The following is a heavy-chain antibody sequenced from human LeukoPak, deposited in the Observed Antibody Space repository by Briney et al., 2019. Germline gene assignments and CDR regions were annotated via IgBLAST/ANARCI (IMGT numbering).Heavy chain of an antibody. Sequence: GGSLRLSCAASGFTFSSYAMSWVRQAPGKGLEWVSAISGNGGNTYYADSGKGRFTISRDNSKNTLYLQMNSLRAEATAVYYCAKAVTFGGVIVIRLYYFDYWRQGPLVSVSS. J-gene: IGHJ4*02. D-gene: IGHD3-16*02. CDR1: GFTFSSYA. V-gene: IGHV3-23*01. CDR3: AKAVTFGGVIVIRLYYFDY. CDR2: ISGNGGNT.